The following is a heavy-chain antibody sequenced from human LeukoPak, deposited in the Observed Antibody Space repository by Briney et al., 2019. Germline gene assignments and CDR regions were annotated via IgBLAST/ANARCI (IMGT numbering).Heavy chain of an antibody. CDR3: ARLPAYCSSTSCYYDY. D-gene: IGHD2-2*01. V-gene: IGHV3-48*04. CDR1: GFTFSSYG. CDR2: ISSASGSI. J-gene: IGHJ4*02. Sequence: PGGSLRLSCAASGFTFSSYGMHWVRQAPGKGLEWVSYISSASGSIYYADSVKGRFTISRDNAKNSLFLQMNSLRAEDTAVYYCARLPAYCSSTSCYYDYWGQGTLVTVSS.